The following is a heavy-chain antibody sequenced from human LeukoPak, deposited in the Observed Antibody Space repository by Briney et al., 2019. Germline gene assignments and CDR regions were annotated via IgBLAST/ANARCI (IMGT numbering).Heavy chain of an antibody. CDR1: GGSFSGYY. CDR2: INHSGST. Sequence: SETLSLTCAVYGGSFSGYYWSWIRQPPGKGLEWIGEINHSGSTNYNPPLKSRVTISVDTSKNQFSLKLSSVTAADTAVYYCARGPPGGSYYHGGKGPLVTVSS. V-gene: IGHV4-34*01. J-gene: IGHJ4*02. D-gene: IGHD1-26*01. CDR3: ARGPPGGSYYH.